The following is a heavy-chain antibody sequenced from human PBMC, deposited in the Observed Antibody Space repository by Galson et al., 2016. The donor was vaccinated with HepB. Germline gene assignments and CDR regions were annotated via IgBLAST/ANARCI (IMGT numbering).Heavy chain of an antibody. CDR3: ARAADSSAYVFDP. CDR1: GYSFITYY. D-gene: IGHD3-22*01. V-gene: IGHV1-46*01. CDR2: INPSGGST. Sequence: SVKVSCKAPGYSFITYYMHWVRQAPGQGLEWMGLINPSGGSTTYAQKFQGRVTMTRDTSMNTVYMELRSLRSEDTAVYYCARAADSSAYVFDPWGQGTLVTVSS. J-gene: IGHJ5*02.